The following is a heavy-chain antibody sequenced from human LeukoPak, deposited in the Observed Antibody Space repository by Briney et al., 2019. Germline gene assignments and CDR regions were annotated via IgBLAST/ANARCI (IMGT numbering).Heavy chain of an antibody. CDR3: ARLDIVVVPAAMDGNHYYYYMDV. D-gene: IGHD2-2*03. J-gene: IGHJ6*03. CDR2: ISSSSSTI. V-gene: IGHV3-48*04. Sequence: GGSLRLSCAASGFTFSSYSMNWVRQAPGKGLEWVSYISSSSSTIYYADSVKGRFTISRDNAKNSLYLQMNSLRAEDTAVYYCARLDIVVVPAAMDGNHYYYYMDVWGKGTTVTVSS. CDR1: GFTFSSYS.